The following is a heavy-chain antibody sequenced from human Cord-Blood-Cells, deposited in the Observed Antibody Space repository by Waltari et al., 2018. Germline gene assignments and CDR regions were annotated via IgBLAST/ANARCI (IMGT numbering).Heavy chain of an antibody. J-gene: IGHJ5*02. CDR3: ARRTMGSSSSPSTNWFDP. V-gene: IGHV4-39*01. CDR2: IYYSGST. D-gene: IGHD6-6*01. CDR1: GGSISSSSYY. Sequence: QLQLQESGPGLVKPSETLSLTCTVSGGSISSSSYYWGWIRQPPGKGLEWIGSIYYSGSTYYNPSLKSRGTISVDTSKNQFSLKLSSVTAADTAVYYCARRTMGSSSSPSTNWFDPWGQGTLVTVSS.